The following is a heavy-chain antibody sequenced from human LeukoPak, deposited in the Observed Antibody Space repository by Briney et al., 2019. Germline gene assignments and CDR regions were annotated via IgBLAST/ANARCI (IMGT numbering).Heavy chain of an antibody. CDR2: IWPDGSKK. CDR3: AKISSSAESNFDY. V-gene: IGHV3-30*02. D-gene: IGHD6-25*01. J-gene: IGHJ4*02. Sequence: GGSLRLSCAASGFTFSTYAMHWVRQAPGKGLEWVAFIWPDGSKKYYVDSVKGRFAISRENSKNTVYLQMNDLRPEDTALYFCAKISSSAESNFDYWGQGTLLTVSS. CDR1: GFTFSTYA.